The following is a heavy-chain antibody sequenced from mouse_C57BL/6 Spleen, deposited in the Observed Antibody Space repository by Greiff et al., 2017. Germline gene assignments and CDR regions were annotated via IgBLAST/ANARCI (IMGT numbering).Heavy chain of an antibody. CDR3: ARGRDSFAY. V-gene: IGHV1-50*01. CDR1: GYTFTSYW. D-gene: IGHD3-3*01. Sequence: VQLQQPGAELVKPGASVKLSCKASGYTFTSYWMQWVNQRPGKGLEWIGEINPSDSYTNYNQKFKGKATLTVATSSSTAYMQLSSLTSEDSAVYYCARGRDSFAYWGQGTLVTVSA. CDR2: INPSDSYT. J-gene: IGHJ3*01.